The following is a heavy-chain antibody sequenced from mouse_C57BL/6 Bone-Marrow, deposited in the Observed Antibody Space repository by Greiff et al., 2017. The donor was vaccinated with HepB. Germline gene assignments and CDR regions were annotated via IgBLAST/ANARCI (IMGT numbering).Heavy chain of an antibody. V-gene: IGHV1-55*01. D-gene: IGHD4-1*01. Sequence: QVQLQQSGAELVKPGASVKMSCKASGYTFTSYWMTWVKQRPGQGLEWIGDIYPGSGSTNYNEKFKSKATVTVDTSSSTAYMQLSSLTSEDSAVYYCAREDWDYWGRGTALTVSA. J-gene: IGHJ2*01. CDR2: IYPGSGST. CDR1: GYTFTSYW. CDR3: AREDWDY.